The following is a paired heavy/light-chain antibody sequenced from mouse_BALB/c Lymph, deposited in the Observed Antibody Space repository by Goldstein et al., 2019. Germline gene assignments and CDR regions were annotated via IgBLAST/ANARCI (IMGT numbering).Heavy chain of an antibody. CDR1: GYTFTSYW. J-gene: IGHJ2*01. CDR2: INPSNGRT. Sequence: QVQLQQPGAELVKPGASVKLSCKASGYTFTSYWMHWVKQRPGQGLEWIGEINPSNGRTNYNEKFKSKATLTVDKSSSTAYMQLSSLTSEDSAVYYCARWITTAVDYWGQGTTLTVSS. D-gene: IGHD1-2*01. V-gene: IGHV1S81*02. CDR3: ARWITTAVDY.
Light chain of an antibody. CDR3: LQYASSPPT. CDR2: ATS. CDR1: QDIGSS. V-gene: IGKV9-120*01. Sequence: DIQMTQSPSSLSASLGERVSLTCRASQDIGSSLNWLQQEPDGTIKRLIYATSSLDSGVPKRFSGSRSGSDYSLTISSLESEDFVDYYCLQYASSPPTFGGGTKLEIK. J-gene: IGKJ2*01.